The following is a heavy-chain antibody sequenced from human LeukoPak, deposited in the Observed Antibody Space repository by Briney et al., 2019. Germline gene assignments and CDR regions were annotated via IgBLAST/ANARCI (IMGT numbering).Heavy chain of an antibody. V-gene: IGHV3-23*01. CDR1: GFTFSNYG. CDR3: AKVASYGSGSSGIGYFDY. J-gene: IGHJ4*02. D-gene: IGHD3-10*01. Sequence: PGGSLRLSCAASGFTFSNYGMSWVRQAPGKGLEWVSAISGSGGSTYYADSVKGRFTISRDNSKNTLYLQMNSLRAEDTAVYYCAKVASYGSGSSGIGYFDYWGQGTLVTVSS. CDR2: ISGSGGST.